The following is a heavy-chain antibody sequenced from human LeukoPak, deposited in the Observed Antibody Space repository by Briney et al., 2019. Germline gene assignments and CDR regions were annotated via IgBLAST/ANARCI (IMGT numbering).Heavy chain of an antibody. CDR2: IRYDGSNK. Sequence: GGSLRLSCAASGFTFSSYGMHWVRQAPGKGLEWVAFIRYDGSNKYYADSVKGRFTISRDNSKNTLYLQMNSLRAEDTAVYYCAKDGGLRWYYFDYWGQGTLVTVSS. V-gene: IGHV3-30*02. D-gene: IGHD4-23*01. J-gene: IGHJ4*02. CDR1: GFTFSSYG. CDR3: AKDGGLRWYYFDY.